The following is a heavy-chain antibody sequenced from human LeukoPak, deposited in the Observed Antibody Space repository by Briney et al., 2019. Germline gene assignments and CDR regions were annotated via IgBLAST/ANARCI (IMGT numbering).Heavy chain of an antibody. J-gene: IGHJ4*02. CDR3: ARDSDDILAGYGGSDY. CDR2: INPNSGGT. Sequence: ASVKVSCKASGYTFTGYYMHWVRQAPGQGLEWMGWINPNSGGTNYAQKFQGRVTMTRDTSISTAYMELSRLRSDDTAVYYCARDSDDILAGYGGSDYWGQGTLVTVSS. D-gene: IGHD3-9*01. CDR1: GYTFTGYY. V-gene: IGHV1-2*02.